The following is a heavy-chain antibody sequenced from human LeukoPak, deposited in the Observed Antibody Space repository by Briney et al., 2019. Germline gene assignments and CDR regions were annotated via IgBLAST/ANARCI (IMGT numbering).Heavy chain of an antibody. J-gene: IGHJ5*02. V-gene: IGHV1-69*13. CDR3: ARESSSWSRFDP. D-gene: IGHD6-13*01. Sequence: GASVKVSCKASGGTFSSYAISWVRQAPGQGLEWMGGIIPIFGTANYAQKFQGRVTITADESTSTAYMELSSLRSDDTAVYYCARESSSWSRFDPWGQGTLVTVSS. CDR2: IIPIFGTA. CDR1: GGTFSSYA.